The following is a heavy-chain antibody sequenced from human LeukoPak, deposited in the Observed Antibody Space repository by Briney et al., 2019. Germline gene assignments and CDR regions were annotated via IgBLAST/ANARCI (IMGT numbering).Heavy chain of an antibody. V-gene: IGHV3-72*01. CDR2: IRNKAHTFST. CDR3: VRASQGYFQN. CDR1: GFDFGAHE. J-gene: IGHJ1*01. Sequence: PGGSLRLSRAASGFDFGAHEMDWVRQAPGKGLEWVGRIRNKAHTFSTEYAASVRGRFTVSRDDSKNSLSLQMNSLRSEDTAVCYCVRASQGYFQNWGQGTLVTVSS.